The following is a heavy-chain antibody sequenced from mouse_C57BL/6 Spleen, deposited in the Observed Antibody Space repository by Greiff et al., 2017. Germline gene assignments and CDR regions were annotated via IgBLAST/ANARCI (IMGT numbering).Heavy chain of an antibody. V-gene: IGHV1-4*01. CDR2: INPSSGYT. J-gene: IGHJ2*01. D-gene: IGHD2-3*01. CDR1: GYTFTSYT. Sequence: QVQLQQSGAELARPGASVKMSCKASGYTFTSYTMHWVKQRPGQGLEWIGYINPSSGYTKYNQKFKDKATLTADKSSSTAYMQLNSLTSEYSAVYYCARSRIDGYLYGIDYWGQGTTLTVSS. CDR3: ARSRIDGYLYGIDY.